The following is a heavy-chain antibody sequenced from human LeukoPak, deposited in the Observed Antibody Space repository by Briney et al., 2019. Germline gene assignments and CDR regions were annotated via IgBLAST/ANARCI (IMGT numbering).Heavy chain of an antibody. CDR1: GFTFDDYG. V-gene: IGHV3-20*04. CDR3: AELGITMIGGV. J-gene: IGHJ6*04. Sequence: SGGSLRLSCAASGFTFDDYGMSWVRQAPGKGLEWVSGINWNGGSTGYADSVKGRFTISRDNAKNSLYLQMNSLRAEDTAVCYCAELGITMIGGVWGKGTTVTISS. D-gene: IGHD3-10*02. CDR2: INWNGGST.